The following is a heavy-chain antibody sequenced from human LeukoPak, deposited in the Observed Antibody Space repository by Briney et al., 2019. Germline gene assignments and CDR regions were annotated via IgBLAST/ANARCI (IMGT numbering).Heavy chain of an antibody. CDR2: INHSGST. CDR3: ATVPSGSYDY. V-gene: IGHV4-34*01. D-gene: IGHD1-26*01. J-gene: IGHJ4*02. Sequence: PSETLSLTCAVYGGSFSGYYWSWIRQPPGKGLEWIGEINHSGSTNYNPSLKSRVTISVDTSKNQFSLKLSSVTAADTAVYYCATVPSGSYDYWGQGTLVTVSS. CDR1: GGSFSGYY.